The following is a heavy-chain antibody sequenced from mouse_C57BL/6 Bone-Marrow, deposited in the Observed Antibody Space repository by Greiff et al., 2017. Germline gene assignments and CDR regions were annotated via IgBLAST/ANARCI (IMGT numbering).Heavy chain of an antibody. V-gene: IGHV1-50*01. CDR1: GYTFTSYW. Sequence: QVQLQHSGAELVKPGASVKLSCKASGYTFTSYWMQWVKQRPGQGLEWIGEIDPSDSYTNYNQKFKGKATLTVDTSSSTAYMQLSSLTSEDSAVYYCARYRGAMDYWGQGTSVTVSS. D-gene: IGHD3-1*01. J-gene: IGHJ4*01. CDR2: IDPSDSYT. CDR3: ARYRGAMDY.